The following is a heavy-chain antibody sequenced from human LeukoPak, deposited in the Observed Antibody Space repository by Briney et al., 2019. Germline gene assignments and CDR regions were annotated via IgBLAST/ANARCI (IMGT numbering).Heavy chain of an antibody. J-gene: IGHJ3*02. CDR1: GGSINSYH. D-gene: IGHD3-10*01. V-gene: IGHV4-4*07. CDR2: FYTSGTT. Sequence: SETLSLTCTVTGGSINSYHWSWIRQPAGKGLEWIGRFYTSGTTTYNPSLKSRVTMPVDTSKNQFSLKLTSVTAADTAVYYCARVGGIPLGAFDIWGQGTTVTVSS. CDR3: ARVGGIPLGAFDI.